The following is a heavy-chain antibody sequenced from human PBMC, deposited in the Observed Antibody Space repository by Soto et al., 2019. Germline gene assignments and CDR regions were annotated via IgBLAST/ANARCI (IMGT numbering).Heavy chain of an antibody. CDR1: GFTFSSYS. J-gene: IGHJ5*02. CDR2: VLANGGAT. V-gene: IGHV3-23*01. Sequence: QPGGSLRLSCAASGFTFSSYSMSWVRQAPGKGLEWVSHVLANGGATYYADSVKGRFTISRDTSRNTLYLQMNSLGAEDTAVYYCTRDYRYGNVVVTATESDDMAGPWGQGTLVTVSS. CDR3: TRDYRYGNVVVTATESDDMAGP. D-gene: IGHD2-21*02.